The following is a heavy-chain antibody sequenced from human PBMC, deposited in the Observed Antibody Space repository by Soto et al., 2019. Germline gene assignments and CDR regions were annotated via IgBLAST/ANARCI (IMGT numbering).Heavy chain of an antibody. Sequence: QVQLVQSGPELKKPGASVKASCKTSGYSFHNSGISWVRQAPGQGLEWMGWISVLNGYAHYGQKFQGRVIMTADTFTSTAYMELRGLRSDDTAMYYCSKNGTTWFASWGQGTPVTVSS. CDR3: SKNGTTWFAS. V-gene: IGHV1-18*01. CDR2: ISVLNGYA. D-gene: IGHD1-1*01. J-gene: IGHJ5*01. CDR1: GYSFHNSG.